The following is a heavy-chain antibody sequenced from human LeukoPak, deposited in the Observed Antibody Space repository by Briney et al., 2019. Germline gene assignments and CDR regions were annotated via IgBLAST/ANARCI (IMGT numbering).Heavy chain of an antibody. V-gene: IGHV1-69*04. CDR2: IIPMLGLT. D-gene: IGHD3-10*01. CDR3: ARETRKLSDYYGSGSYSY. J-gene: IGHJ4*02. Sequence: GSSVKVSCKASGDTFRNYAISWVRQAPGQGLEWMGRIIPMLGLTNYAQNFQGRGTISADNSTNTAYMELTGLRSEDTAVYYCARETRKLSDYYGSGSYSYWGQGTLVTVSS. CDR1: GDTFRNYA.